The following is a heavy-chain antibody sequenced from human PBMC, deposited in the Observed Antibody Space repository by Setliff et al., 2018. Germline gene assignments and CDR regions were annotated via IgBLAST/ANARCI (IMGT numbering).Heavy chain of an antibody. CDR3: ARDGGEY. D-gene: IGHD3-16*01. J-gene: IGHJ4*02. CDR2: INPKTGGT. Sequence: GASVKVSCKTSGYAFTDNYIHWVRQAPGQGLEWMGWINPKTGGTNLAQKFQGWVSMTRDTSITTAYMELSRLTSDDTAVYYCARDGGEYWGQGTLVTVSS. V-gene: IGHV1-2*04. CDR1: GYAFTDNY.